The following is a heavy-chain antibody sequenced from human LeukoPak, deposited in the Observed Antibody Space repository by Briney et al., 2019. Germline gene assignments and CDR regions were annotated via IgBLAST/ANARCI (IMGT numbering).Heavy chain of an antibody. CDR1: GFTFSSYG. CDR3: AMEEAAAGTFDI. V-gene: IGHV3-33*01. J-gene: IGHJ3*02. D-gene: IGHD6-13*01. Sequence: GGSLRLSCAASGFTFSSYGMHWVRQAPGKGLEWVAVIWYDGSNKYYADSVKGRFTISRDNSKNTLYLQMNSLRAEDTAVYYCAMEEAAAGTFDIWGQGTMVTVSS. CDR2: IWYDGSNK.